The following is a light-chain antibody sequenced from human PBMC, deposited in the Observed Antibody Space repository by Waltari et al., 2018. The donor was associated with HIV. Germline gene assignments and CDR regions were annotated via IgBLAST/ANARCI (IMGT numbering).Light chain of an antibody. CDR2: GAS. CDR3: QQYNNWPPIT. Sequence: DIVMRQSPATLSVSPGERATLSCRASQRVSSTLAWYQQKPGQAPRLLIYGASTRATGIPARFSGSGSGTEFTLTISSLQSEDFAVYYCQQYNNWPPITFGQGTRLEIK. J-gene: IGKJ5*01. CDR1: QRVSST. V-gene: IGKV3-15*01.